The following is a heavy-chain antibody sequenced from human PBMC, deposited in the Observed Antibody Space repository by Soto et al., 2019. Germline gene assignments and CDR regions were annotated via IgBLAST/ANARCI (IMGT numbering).Heavy chain of an antibody. J-gene: IGHJ4*02. CDR1: GFSLSNSGVG. D-gene: IGHD4-17*01. CDR3: AHCTLHDYGDYDPGTSHVFDS. V-gene: IGHV2-5*02. CDR2: IYGDNDK. Sequence: QITLKESGPSPVKPTQTLTVTCTFSGFSLSNSGVGVAWIRQPPGKALEWLALIYGDNDKRYSPSLKTRLTITKYTSNNQVVLTMTNMDPVDTATYYCAHCTLHDYGDYDPGTSHVFDSCGQGTVVTVSS.